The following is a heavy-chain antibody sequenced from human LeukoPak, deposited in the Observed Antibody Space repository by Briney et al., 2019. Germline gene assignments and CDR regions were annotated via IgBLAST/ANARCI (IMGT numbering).Heavy chain of an antibody. J-gene: IGHJ6*02. Sequence: ASVKVSCKASGYTFTGYYMHWVRQAPGQGLEWMEWINPNSGGTNYAQKFQGWVTMTRDTSISTAYMELSRLRSDDTAVYYCARAPGSSSWYGADYYGMDVWGQGTTVTVSS. CDR1: GYTFTGYY. D-gene: IGHD6-13*01. CDR3: ARAPGSSSWYGADYYGMDV. V-gene: IGHV1-2*04. CDR2: INPNSGGT.